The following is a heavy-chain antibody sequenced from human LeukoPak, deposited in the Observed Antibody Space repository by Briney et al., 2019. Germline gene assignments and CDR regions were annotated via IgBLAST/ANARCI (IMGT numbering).Heavy chain of an antibody. J-gene: IGHJ4*02. Sequence: SETLSLTCAVSSYSISSGYYWGWIRPPPGKGLEWIASIYRSGSTYYSPSLKSRVTISADTSNNQFSLNLNFVTPAHTAVYYRASHWGNDEYYGSGTYYYFDYWGQGALVTVAS. V-gene: IGHV4-38-2*01. CDR3: ASHWGNDEYYGSGTYYYFDY. CDR1: SYSISSGYY. CDR2: IYRSGST. D-gene: IGHD3-10*01.